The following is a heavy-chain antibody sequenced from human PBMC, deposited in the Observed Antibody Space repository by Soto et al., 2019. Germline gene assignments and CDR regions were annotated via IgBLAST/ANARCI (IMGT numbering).Heavy chain of an antibody. CDR1: GYTFNTYF. CDR2: ISPHNGNT. CDR3: ARDTGNSFDY. Sequence: HVQLVQSGGELKKPGASVKVSCNTSGYTFNTYFITWVRQAPGQGLEWMGGISPHNGNTNYAEKFQGRVTMTADTITNTAYMELRNLRIDDTAVYYCARDTGNSFDYWGQGTPVTVSS. J-gene: IGHJ4*02. V-gene: IGHV1-18*01.